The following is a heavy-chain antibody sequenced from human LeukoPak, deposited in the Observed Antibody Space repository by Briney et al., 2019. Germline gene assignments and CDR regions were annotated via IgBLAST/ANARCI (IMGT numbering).Heavy chain of an antibody. J-gene: IGHJ4*02. CDR3: ATGPRGDY. V-gene: IGHV4-4*09. CDR2: IYTTGDT. CDR1: GVSISSYY. D-gene: IGHD3-10*01. Sequence: SETLSLTCTVSGVSISSYYWSWIRQPPGKGLEWIGSIYTTGDTRYNPSLKSRVTISVDTSKNQFSLKLSSVTAADTAVYYCATGPRGDYWGQGTLVTVSS.